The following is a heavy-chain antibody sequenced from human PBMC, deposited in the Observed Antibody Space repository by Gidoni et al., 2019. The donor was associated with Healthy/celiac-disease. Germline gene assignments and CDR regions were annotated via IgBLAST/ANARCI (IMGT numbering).Heavy chain of an antibody. D-gene: IGHD2-21*01. J-gene: IGHJ3*02. Sequence: GKGLEWIGYIYYSGSTNYNPSLKSRVTISVDTSKNQFSLKLSSVTAADTAVYYCARVPRLLWPDEDAFDIWGQGTMVTVSS. CDR2: IYYSGST. V-gene: IGHV4-59*01. CDR3: ARVPRLLWPDEDAFDI.